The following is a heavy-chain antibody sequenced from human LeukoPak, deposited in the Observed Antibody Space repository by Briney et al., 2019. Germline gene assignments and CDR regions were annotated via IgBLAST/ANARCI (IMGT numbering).Heavy chain of an antibody. Sequence: GGPLRLSCAASGFTFSDYSMNGVAQAPGKGLDRISYIGIYSGNTNYADSVKGRFTSSGDKAKNLLYLQMTSPRAEDTAVSYCARDSKYAFDTWGQGTLVTVSS. D-gene: IGHD2-2*01. V-gene: IGHV3-11*06. CDR2: IGIYSGNT. CDR1: GFTFSDYS. J-gene: IGHJ4*02. CDR3: ARDSKYAFDT.